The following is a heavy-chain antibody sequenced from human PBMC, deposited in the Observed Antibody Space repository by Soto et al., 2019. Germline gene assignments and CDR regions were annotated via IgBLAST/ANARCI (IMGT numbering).Heavy chain of an antibody. CDR3: AREVAGTDNWLDS. CDR2: IIPILGIA. CDR1: GGTSSSYT. V-gene: IGHV1-69*04. Sequence: ASVKVSCKASGGTSSSYTISWVRQAPGQGLEWMGRIIPILGIANYAQKFQGRVTITADKSTSTAYMELSSLRSEDTAVYYCAREVAGTDNWLDSWGQGTLVTVSS. J-gene: IGHJ5*01. D-gene: IGHD6-19*01.